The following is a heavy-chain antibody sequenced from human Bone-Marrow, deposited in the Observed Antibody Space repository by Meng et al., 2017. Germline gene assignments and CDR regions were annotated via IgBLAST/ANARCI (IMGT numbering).Heavy chain of an antibody. CDR2: IYYTENT. CDR1: GGSINSAGYY. D-gene: IGHD2-15*01. CDR3: ARGRASCSSGGCSLGWFDP. J-gene: IGHJ5*02. V-gene: IGHV4-31*01. Sequence: VQLTEPGPGLVKPAQSLSLTCSVSGGSINSAGYYWSWIRQHPGKGLEWIGYIYYTENTYYNPSLKSPMAISLDKSKNQFSLKLNSVTVADTAVYYCARGRASCSSGGCSLGWFDPWGQGTLVTVSS.